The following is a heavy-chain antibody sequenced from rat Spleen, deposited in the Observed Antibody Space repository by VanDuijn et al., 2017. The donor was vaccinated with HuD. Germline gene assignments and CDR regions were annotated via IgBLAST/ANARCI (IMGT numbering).Heavy chain of an antibody. CDR1: GFTFSNYG. V-gene: IGHV5-22*01. CDR2: IDYEGTST. CDR3: ARHGLGAWYFDY. D-gene: IGHD5-1*01. J-gene: IGHJ2*01. Sequence: EVQLVESGGGLVQPGRSLKLSCAASGFTFSNYGMAWVRQAPKKGLEWVASIDYEGTSTYYGDSVKGRFTISRDNAKSTLYLQMNSLRSEDTATYYCARHGLGAWYFDYWGQGVMVTVSS.